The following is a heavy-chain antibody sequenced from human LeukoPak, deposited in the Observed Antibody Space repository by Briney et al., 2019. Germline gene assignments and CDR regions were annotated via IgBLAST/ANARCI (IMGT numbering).Heavy chain of an antibody. CDR1: GGSISSSNYY. V-gene: IGHV4-39*07. J-gene: IGHJ5*02. Sequence: SETLSLTCHVSGGSISSSNYYWGWIRQPPGKGLEWIGNVYYSGRASFNPSLKSRVTISVDTSKNQFSLKLSSVTAADTAVYYCARAMRITIFKGGFDPWGQGALVTVSS. D-gene: IGHD3-3*01. CDR3: ARAMRITIFKGGFDP. CDR2: VYYSGRA.